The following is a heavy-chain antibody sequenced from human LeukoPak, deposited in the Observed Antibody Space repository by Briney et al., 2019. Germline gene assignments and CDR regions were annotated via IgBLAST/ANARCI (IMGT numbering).Heavy chain of an antibody. V-gene: IGHV1-69*04. CDR2: IIPILGIA. Sequence: ASVKVSCKASGGTFSSYAISWVRQAPGQGLEWMGRIIPILGIANYAQKFQGRVTITADKSTSTAYMELSSLRSEDTAVYYCARASGYSSGWYEDAFDIWGQGTMVTVSS. D-gene: IGHD6-19*01. J-gene: IGHJ3*02. CDR3: ARASGYSSGWYEDAFDI. CDR1: GGTFSSYA.